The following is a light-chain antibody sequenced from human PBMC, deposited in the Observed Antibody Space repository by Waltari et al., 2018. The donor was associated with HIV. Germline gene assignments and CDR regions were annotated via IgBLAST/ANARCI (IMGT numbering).Light chain of an antibody. CDR2: GAS. Sequence: EIVLTQSPGTLSLSPGERATLSCRASQSVSSSYLAWYQQKHGQAPRLLIYGASSRATGIPDRFSGSRSGTDFTLSISSLEPEDFAVYYCQQYGSSPFTFGPGTKVDIK. CDR1: QSVSSSY. J-gene: IGKJ3*01. CDR3: QQYGSSPFT. V-gene: IGKV3-20*01.